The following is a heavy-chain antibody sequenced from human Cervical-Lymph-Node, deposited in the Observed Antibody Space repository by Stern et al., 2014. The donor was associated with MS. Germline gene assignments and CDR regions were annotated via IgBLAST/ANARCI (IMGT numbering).Heavy chain of an antibody. J-gene: IGHJ4*02. CDR1: GYTFTGYY. Sequence: VQLVQSGAEVKKPGASVKVSCKASGYTFTGYYMHWVRQAPGQGLEWMGWINPNSGGTNYAQKFQGRVTMTRDTSISTAYMEVSRLRSDDTAVYYCAIIAVAGRYDFDYWGQGTLVTVSS. D-gene: IGHD6-19*01. CDR3: AIIAVAGRYDFDY. V-gene: IGHV1-2*02. CDR2: INPNSGGT.